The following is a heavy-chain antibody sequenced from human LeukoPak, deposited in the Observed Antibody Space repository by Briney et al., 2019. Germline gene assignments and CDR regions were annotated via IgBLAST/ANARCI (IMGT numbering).Heavy chain of an antibody. CDR1: GFTFTNHW. V-gene: IGHV3-74*01. J-gene: IGHJ4*02. Sequence: GSLRLSCAASGFTFTNHWMHWVRQAPRKGLVWVPRIRGDGGDTSYADSVKGRFTISRDNAKNTLYLQMDSLGAEDTAVYYCGRDVVLGSGSVDYWGQGVLVTVSS. CDR2: IRGDGGDT. CDR3: GRDVVLGSGSVDY. D-gene: IGHD3-10*01.